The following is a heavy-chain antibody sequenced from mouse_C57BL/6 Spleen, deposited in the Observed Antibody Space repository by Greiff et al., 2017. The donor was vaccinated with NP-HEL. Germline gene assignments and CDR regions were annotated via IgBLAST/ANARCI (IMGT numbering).Heavy chain of an antibody. D-gene: IGHD1-1*01. J-gene: IGHJ4*01. CDR3: ARAYYYCSSLYYAMDY. Sequence: EVHLVESEGGLVQPGSSMKLSCTASGFTFSDYYMAWVRQVPEKGLEWVANINYDGSSTYYLDSLKSRFIISRDNAKNILYLQMSRLKSEDTATYYCARAYYYCSSLYYAMDYWGQGTSVTVSS. V-gene: IGHV5-16*01. CDR1: GFTFSDYY. CDR2: INYDGSST.